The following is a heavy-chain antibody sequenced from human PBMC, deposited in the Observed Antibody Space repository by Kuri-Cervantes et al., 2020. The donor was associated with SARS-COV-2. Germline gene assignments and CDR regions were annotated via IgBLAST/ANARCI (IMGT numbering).Heavy chain of an antibody. D-gene: IGHD3-9*01. Sequence: ASVKVSCKASGYTFTSYGISWVRQAPGQGLEWMGWISAYNGNTNYAQKLQGRVTMTTDTSTSTAYMELRSLRSDDTAVYYRAREKLRYFDWSKPPTPEYYFDYWGQGTLVTVSS. CDR3: AREKLRYFDWSKPPTPEYYFDY. V-gene: IGHV1-18*01. CDR2: ISAYNGNT. J-gene: IGHJ4*02. CDR1: GYTFTSYG.